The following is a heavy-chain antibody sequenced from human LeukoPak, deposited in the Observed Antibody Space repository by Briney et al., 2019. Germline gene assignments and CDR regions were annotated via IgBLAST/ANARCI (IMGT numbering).Heavy chain of an antibody. Sequence: ASVKVSCKASGYTFTSYGISWVRQAPGQGLEWMGWISAYNGNTNYAQKLQGRVTMTTDTSTSTAYMELRSLRSDDTAVYYCARLRYYHDSSGYLSFFDYWGQGTLVTVSS. J-gene: IGHJ4*02. CDR3: ARLRYYHDSSGYLSFFDY. CDR1: GYTFTSYG. D-gene: IGHD3-22*01. CDR2: ISAYNGNT. V-gene: IGHV1-18*01.